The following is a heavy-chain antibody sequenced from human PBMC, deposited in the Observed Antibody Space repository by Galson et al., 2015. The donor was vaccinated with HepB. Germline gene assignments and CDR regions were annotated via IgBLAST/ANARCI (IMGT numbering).Heavy chain of an antibody. J-gene: IGHJ4*02. CDR2: IWYDGSNK. CDR3: ARDGGYCSGGSCYPYFDY. D-gene: IGHD2-15*01. V-gene: IGHV3-33*01. Sequence: SLRLSCAASGFTFSSYGMHWVRQAPGKGLEWVAVIWYDGSNKYYADSVKGRFTISRDNSKNTLYLQMNSLRAEDTAVYYCARDGGYCSGGSCYPYFDYWGQGTLVTVSS. CDR1: GFTFSSYG.